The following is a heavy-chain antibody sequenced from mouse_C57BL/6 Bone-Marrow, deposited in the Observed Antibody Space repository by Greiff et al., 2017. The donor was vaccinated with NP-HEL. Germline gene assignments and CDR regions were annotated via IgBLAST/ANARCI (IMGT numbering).Heavy chain of an antibody. V-gene: IGHV1-63*01. Sequence: QVQLKQSGAELVRPGTSVKMSCKASGYTFTNYWIGWAKQRPGHGLEWIGDIYPGGGYTNYNEKFKGKATLTADKSSSTAYMQFSSLTSEDSAIYYCARGDDYDGFDYWGQGTTLTVSS. CDR3: ARGDDYDGFDY. CDR1: GYTFTNYW. J-gene: IGHJ2*01. D-gene: IGHD2-4*01. CDR2: IYPGGGYT.